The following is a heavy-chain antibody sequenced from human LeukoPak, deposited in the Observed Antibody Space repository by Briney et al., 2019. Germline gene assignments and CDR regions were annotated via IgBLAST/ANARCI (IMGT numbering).Heavy chain of an antibody. V-gene: IGHV1-18*01. CDR2: ISAYNGRT. CDR3: GRWGSSPTDA. J-gene: IGHJ5*02. CDR1: GYIFINHG. Sequence: AASVKVSCKASGYIFINHGISWVRQAPGQGLEWMGWISAYNGRTEYTPNFQGRVTMTTETSTTTAYMELRSLTSDDTAVYYCGRWGSSPTDAWGQGTLVTVSS. D-gene: IGHD3-10*01.